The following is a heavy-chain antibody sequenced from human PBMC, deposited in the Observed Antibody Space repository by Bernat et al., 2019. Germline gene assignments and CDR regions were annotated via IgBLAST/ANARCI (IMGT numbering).Heavy chain of an antibody. D-gene: IGHD6-19*01. CDR3: ARVTEDSGGWDDGDAFDI. J-gene: IGHJ3*02. CDR2: ISYDGSNK. V-gene: IGHV3-30-3*01. CDR1: GFTFSSYV. Sequence: VRLVESGGGLVKPGGSLSLSCAASGFTFSSYVMHWVRQAPGKGLEGVAVISYDGSNKYYADSVKGRFTISRDNSKNTLYLQLNSLGAEDTAVYYWARVTEDSGGWDDGDAFDIWGQGTMVTVS.